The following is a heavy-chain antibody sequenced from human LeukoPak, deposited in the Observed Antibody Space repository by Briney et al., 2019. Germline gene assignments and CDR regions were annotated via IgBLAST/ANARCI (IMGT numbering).Heavy chain of an antibody. D-gene: IGHD3-16*01. CDR1: GFTFTTYS. V-gene: IGHV3-21*01. CDR2: ISSSSRDI. J-gene: IGHJ4*02. Sequence: PGGSLRLSCSASGFTFTTYSMIWVRQAPGKGLEWVSYISSSSRDIYYADSMKGRLTVSRDNAKNSLYLQLNSLRVEDTALYYCARGIRMGGGHYSDSWGRGVLVTVSS. CDR3: ARGIRMGGGHYSDS.